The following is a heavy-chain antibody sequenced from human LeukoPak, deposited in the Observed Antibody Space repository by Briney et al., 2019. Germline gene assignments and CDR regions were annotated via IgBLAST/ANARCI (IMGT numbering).Heavy chain of an antibody. Sequence: SETLSLTCAVSGGSISSGGYSWSWIRQPPGKGLEWIGYIYHSGSTYYNPSLESRVTISVDRSKNQFSLKLSSVTAAYTAVYHCASARGGYDYVDYWGQGTLVTVSS. V-gene: IGHV4-30-2*01. CDR1: GGSISSGGYS. CDR2: IYHSGST. J-gene: IGHJ4*02. CDR3: ASARGGYDYVDY. D-gene: IGHD5-12*01.